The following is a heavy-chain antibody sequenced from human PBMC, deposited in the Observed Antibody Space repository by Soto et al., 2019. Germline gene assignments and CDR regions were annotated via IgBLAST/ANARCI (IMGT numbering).Heavy chain of an antibody. CDR2: VYYSGST. Sequence: QLQLQESGPGLVKPSETLSLICTVSGGSISSSSYYWGWVRQPPGKGLEWIGSVYYSGSTYYNPSLKSRVTMTVDTSKNQFSLNLSSVTAAYTAVYYCARGYFDSSGYDIGSFDYWGQGTLVTVSS. CDR3: ARGYFDSSGYDIGSFDY. CDR1: GGSISSSSYY. J-gene: IGHJ4*02. D-gene: IGHD3-22*01. V-gene: IGHV4-39*01.